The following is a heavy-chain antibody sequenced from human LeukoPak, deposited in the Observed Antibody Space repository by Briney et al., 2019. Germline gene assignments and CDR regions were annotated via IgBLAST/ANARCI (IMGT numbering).Heavy chain of an antibody. CDR1: GGSFSGYY. CDR2: INHSGST. Sequence: SETLSLTCAVYGGSFSGYYWSWIRQPPGKGLEWIGEINHSGSTNYNPSLKSRVTISVDTSKNQFSLKLSSVTAADTAVYYCARGFGAGYDFWSGYYHFDYWGQGTLVTVSS. J-gene: IGHJ4*02. CDR3: ARGFGAGYDFWSGYYHFDY. V-gene: IGHV4-34*01. D-gene: IGHD3-3*01.